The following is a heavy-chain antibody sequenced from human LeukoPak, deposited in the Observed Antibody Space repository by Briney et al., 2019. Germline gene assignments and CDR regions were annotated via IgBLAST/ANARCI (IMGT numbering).Heavy chain of an antibody. CDR1: GGSFSGYY. V-gene: IGHV4-34*01. CDR3: ARRVRIAAANKSRADLDY. CDR2: INHSGST. Sequence: SETLSLTCAVYGGSFSGYYWSWIRQPPGKGLEWIGEINHSGSTNYNPSLKSRVTISVDTSKNQFSLKLSSVTAADTAVYYCARRVRIAAANKSRADLDYWGQGTLVTVSS. J-gene: IGHJ4*02. D-gene: IGHD6-13*01.